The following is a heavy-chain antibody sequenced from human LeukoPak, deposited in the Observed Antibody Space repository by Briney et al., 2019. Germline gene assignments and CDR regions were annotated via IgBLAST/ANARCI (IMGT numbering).Heavy chain of an antibody. V-gene: IGHV1-3*01. CDR2: ISGHNGDT. D-gene: IGHD6-19*01. Sequence: ASVKVSCKASGYSFHGYDLQWLRQAPGQRLEWMGWISGHNGDTRYSQKFQDRITLTRDTSASTGYMELTSLTSEDTAVYYYARSGLYSSSWRTSDFWGQGTLVTVSS. CDR3: ARSGLYSSSWRTSDF. J-gene: IGHJ4*02. CDR1: GYSFHGYD.